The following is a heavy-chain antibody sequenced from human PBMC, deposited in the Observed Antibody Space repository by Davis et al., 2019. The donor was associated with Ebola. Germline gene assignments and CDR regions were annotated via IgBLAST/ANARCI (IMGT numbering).Heavy chain of an antibody. D-gene: IGHD3-22*01. V-gene: IGHV3-7*03. CDR3: ARDQLTYYYDSSGYGSYWYFDL. Sequence: PGGSLRLSFAALGFTFSSYWMRWVRQAPGKRLEWLATIKQDGSEKDYVDSVKGRFTISRDNAKNSLYLQMNSLRAEDTAVYYCARDQLTYYYDSSGYGSYWYFDLWGRGTLVTVSS. CDR1: GFTFSSYW. J-gene: IGHJ2*01. CDR2: IKQDGSEK.